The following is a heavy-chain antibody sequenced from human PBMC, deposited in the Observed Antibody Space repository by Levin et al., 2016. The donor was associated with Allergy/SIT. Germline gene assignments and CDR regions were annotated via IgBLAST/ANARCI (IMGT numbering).Heavy chain of an antibody. J-gene: IGHJ6*02. Sequence: VRQMPGKGLEWMGRIDPSDSYTNYSPSFQGHVTISADKSISTAYLQWSSLKASDTAMYYCARLITMVREEMGYSGMDVWGQGTTVTVSS. V-gene: IGHV5-10-1*01. CDR3: ARLITMVREEMGYSGMDV. CDR2: IDPSDSYT. D-gene: IGHD3-10*01.